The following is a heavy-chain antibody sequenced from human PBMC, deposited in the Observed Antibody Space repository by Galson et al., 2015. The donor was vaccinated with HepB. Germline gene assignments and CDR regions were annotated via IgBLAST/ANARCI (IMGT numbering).Heavy chain of an antibody. CDR2: IKQDGSEK. V-gene: IGHV3-7*03. J-gene: IGHJ4*02. CDR1: GFTFSSYW. D-gene: IGHD2-2*01. Sequence: SLRLSCAASGFTFSSYWMIWVRQAPGKGLEWVANIKQDGSEKYYVDSVKGRFTISRDNAKNSLYLQMNSLRAEDTAVYYCARDGGYCSSTSCPKDYWGQGTLVTVSS. CDR3: ARDGGYCSSTSCPKDY.